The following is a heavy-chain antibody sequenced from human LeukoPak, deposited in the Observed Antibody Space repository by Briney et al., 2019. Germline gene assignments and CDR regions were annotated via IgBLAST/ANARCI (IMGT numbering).Heavy chain of an antibody. V-gene: IGHV1-2*02. J-gene: IGHJ4*02. Sequence: GASVNVSLTTSGYTFPGYYMHRVRQTPGQGLEWMGWINPNSGGTNYAQKFQGRASMTRDTSISTADMELSRLRSDDTAVYYCARDFSSGFYYNVWGQVTL. D-gene: IGHD6-19*01. CDR1: GYTFPGYY. CDR2: INPNSGGT. CDR3: ARDFSSGFYYNV.